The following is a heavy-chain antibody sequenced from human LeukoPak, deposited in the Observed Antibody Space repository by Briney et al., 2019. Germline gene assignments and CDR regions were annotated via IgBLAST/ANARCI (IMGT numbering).Heavy chain of an antibody. CDR1: GFTFSSYA. CDR3: AKTGLVRGTEFDP. J-gene: IGHJ5*02. CDR2: ISGSDGST. V-gene: IGHV3-23*01. Sequence: GGSLRLSCAASGFTFSSYAMSWVRQAPGKGLEWVSAISGSDGSTYYADSVKGRFTISRDNSKNTLYLQMNNLRAEDTAVYYCAKTGLVRGTEFDPWGQGTLVTVSS. D-gene: IGHD3-22*01.